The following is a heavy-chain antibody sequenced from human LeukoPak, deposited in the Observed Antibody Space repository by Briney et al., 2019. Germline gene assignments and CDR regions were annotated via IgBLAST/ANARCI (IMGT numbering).Heavy chain of an antibody. Sequence: SVKVSCKASGGTFSSYAISWVRQAPGQGLEWMGGIIPIFGIANYAQKFQGRVTITADESTSTAYMELSSLRSEDTAVYYCARGRGAAAAPGYFDYWGQGTLVTVSS. CDR1: GGTFSSYA. CDR2: IIPIFGIA. J-gene: IGHJ4*02. D-gene: IGHD6-13*01. CDR3: ARGRGAAAAPGYFDY. V-gene: IGHV1-69*01.